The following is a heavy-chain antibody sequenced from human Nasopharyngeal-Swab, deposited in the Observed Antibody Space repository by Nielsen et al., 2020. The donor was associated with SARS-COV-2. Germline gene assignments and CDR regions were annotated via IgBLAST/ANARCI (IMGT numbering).Heavy chain of an antibody. D-gene: IGHD4-17*01. CDR2: ISYDGSNE. CDR3: AKDVHGDYGGIDY. V-gene: IGHV3-30*18. J-gene: IGHJ4*02. Sequence: GGSLRLSCAASGFTFSSSGMDWGRQAPGKGLEWVAVISYDGSNEYYGDSVKGRFTISRDNSKNTLYLQMNSLRVDDTAVYYCAKDVHGDYGGIDYWGQGILVTVSS. CDR1: GFTFSSSG.